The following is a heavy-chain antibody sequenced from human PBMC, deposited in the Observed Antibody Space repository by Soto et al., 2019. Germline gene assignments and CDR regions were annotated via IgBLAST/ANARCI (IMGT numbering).Heavy chain of an antibody. J-gene: IGHJ6*02. CDR3: VKDWGLRGVLWFGGPETYGMDV. Sequence: GGSLRLSCSASGFTFSSYAMHWVRQAPGKGLEYVSAIGSNGGSTYYADSVKGRFTISRDNSKNTLYLQMSSLRAEDTAVYYCVKDWGLRGVLWFGGPETYGMDVWGQGTTVTVSS. V-gene: IGHV3-64D*08. CDR2: IGSNGGST. CDR1: GFTFSSYA. D-gene: IGHD3-10*01.